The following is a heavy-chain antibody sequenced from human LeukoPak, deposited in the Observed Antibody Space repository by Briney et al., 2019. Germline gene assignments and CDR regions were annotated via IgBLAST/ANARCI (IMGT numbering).Heavy chain of an antibody. CDR3: AKGRCSGGSCYGRGFDY. D-gene: IGHD2-15*01. J-gene: IGHJ4*02. Sequence: PGGSLRLSCAASGFTFSGYSMNWVRQAPGKGLEWVSGLSGSGGSTYYADSVKGRFTISRDNAKNTLYLQMNSLRAEDTAVYYCAKGRCSGGSCYGRGFDYWGQGTLVTVSS. V-gene: IGHV3-23*01. CDR1: GFTFSGYS. CDR2: LSGSGGST.